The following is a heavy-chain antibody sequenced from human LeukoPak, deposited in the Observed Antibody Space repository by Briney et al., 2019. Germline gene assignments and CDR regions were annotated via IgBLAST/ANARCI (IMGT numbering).Heavy chain of an antibody. D-gene: IGHD6-19*01. Sequence: QAGGSLRLSCAASGFTFSSYGMSWVRQAPGKGLEWVSAISGSGGSTYYADSVKGRFTISRDNSKNTLYLQMNSLRAEDTAVYYCAKGGLGSGWSGFDYWGQGTLVTVSS. CDR1: GFTFSSYG. CDR3: AKGGLGSGWSGFDY. CDR2: ISGSGGST. J-gene: IGHJ4*02. V-gene: IGHV3-23*01.